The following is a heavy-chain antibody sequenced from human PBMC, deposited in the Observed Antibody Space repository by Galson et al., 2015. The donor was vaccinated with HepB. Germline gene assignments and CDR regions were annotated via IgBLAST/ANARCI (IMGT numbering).Heavy chain of an antibody. CDR1: GGSFSTYY. D-gene: IGHD3-10*01. CDR2: INHNGST. Sequence: ETLYLTCGVYGGSFSTYYWSWIRQPPGKGLEWIGEINHNGSTNYNPSLKSRVSISRDTSKNRFSLKLTSVTAADTAVYYCARAKEGRGYFDYWGQGTLVTVSS. CDR3: ARAKEGRGYFDY. V-gene: IGHV4-34*01. J-gene: IGHJ4*02.